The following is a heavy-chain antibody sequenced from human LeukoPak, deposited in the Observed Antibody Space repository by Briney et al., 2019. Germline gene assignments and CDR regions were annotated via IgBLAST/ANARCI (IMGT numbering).Heavy chain of an antibody. CDR3: ARKSGADFWSDRGEDAFDI. CDR2: IYSGGST. J-gene: IGHJ3*02. CDR1: GFTVSSNY. V-gene: IGHV3-53*01. D-gene: IGHD3-3*01. Sequence: GSLRLSCAASGFTVSSNYMSWVRQAPGKGLEWVSVIYSGGSTYYADSVKGRFTISRDNSKNTLYLQMNSLRAEDTAVYYCARKSGADFWSDRGEDAFDIWGQGTMVTVSS.